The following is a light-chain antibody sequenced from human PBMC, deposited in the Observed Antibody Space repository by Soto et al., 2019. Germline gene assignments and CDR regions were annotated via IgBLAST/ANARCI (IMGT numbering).Light chain of an antibody. CDR1: SNNVGSYDY. J-gene: IGLJ1*01. V-gene: IGLV2-8*01. CDR2: EVT. Sequence: QSVLTQPPSASGSPGQSVTISCAGTSNNVGSYDYVSWYRPYPSQAPKLLIYEVTKRPSGVPDRFSGSKSGNTASLSVSRLQAEAEADYDGRSFVDVNSYVCGTGTKVTV. CDR3: RSFVDVNSYV.